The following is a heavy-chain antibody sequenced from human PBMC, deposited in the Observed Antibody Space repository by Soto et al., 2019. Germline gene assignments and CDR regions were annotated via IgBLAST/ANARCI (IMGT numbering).Heavy chain of an antibody. J-gene: IGHJ4*02. CDR3: ARRYGYYFDY. V-gene: IGHV4-59*08. CDR2: IYYSGST. Sequence: QVQLQESGPGLVKPSETLSLTCTVSGGSINNYYWSWIRQPPGKGLEWIGYIYYSGSTNYNPSLTGRVTISVDTSKNQLSLKLSSVTAADTAVYYCARRYGYYFDYWGQGTLVTVSS. CDR1: GGSINNYY. D-gene: IGHD4-17*01.